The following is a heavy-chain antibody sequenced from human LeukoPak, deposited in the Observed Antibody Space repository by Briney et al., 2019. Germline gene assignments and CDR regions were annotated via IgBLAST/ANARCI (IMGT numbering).Heavy chain of an antibody. V-gene: IGHV3-21*01. J-gene: IGHJ4*02. CDR1: GFTFSSYS. CDR3: ASTSDSSGYYRLDY. Sequence: GGSLRLSCAASGFTFSSYSMNWVRQAPGKGLEWVSSISSSSSYIYYADSVKGRFTISRDNAKNSLYLQMNSLRAEDTAVYYCASTSDSSGYYRLDYWGQGTLVTVSS. CDR2: ISSSSSYI. D-gene: IGHD3-22*01.